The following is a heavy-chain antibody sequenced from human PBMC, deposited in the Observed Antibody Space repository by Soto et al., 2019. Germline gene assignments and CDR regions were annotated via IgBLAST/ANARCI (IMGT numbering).Heavy chain of an antibody. CDR3: ARVRFGDPFDL. V-gene: IGHV1-18*01. Sequence: SVKVSCKVSCYTFTNYGINWVRQSPGQGLEWVGLFNPCNRNTNYAQKFQDRVSMTTDTSTNTAYMELRGLRSDDTAVYYCARVRFGDPFDLWGQGNLVTVSS. CDR2: FNPCNRNT. J-gene: IGHJ4*02. D-gene: IGHD2-21*02. CDR1: CYTFTNYG.